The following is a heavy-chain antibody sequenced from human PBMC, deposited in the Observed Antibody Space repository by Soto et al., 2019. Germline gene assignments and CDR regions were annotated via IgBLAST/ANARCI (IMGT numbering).Heavy chain of an antibody. V-gene: IGHV3-30-3*01. J-gene: IGHJ4*02. CDR1: GFTFSSYV. D-gene: IGHD1-26*01. CDR3: ARDDEGGSDCDLGY. CDR2: ISHDGNNK. Sequence: QVQLVESGGGVVQPGRSLRLSCAASGFTFSSYVMPWVRQTPGRGLEWVAFISHDGNNKYYADSVQGRFTISRDNSENTLYLQMDSLRAEDTAVYYCARDDEGGSDCDLGYWGQGTLVTVSS.